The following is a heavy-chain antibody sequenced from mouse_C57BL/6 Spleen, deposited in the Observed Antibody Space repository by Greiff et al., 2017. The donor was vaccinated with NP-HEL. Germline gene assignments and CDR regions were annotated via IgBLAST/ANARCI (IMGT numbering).Heavy chain of an antibody. Sequence: QVQLQQPGAELVKPGASVKMSCKASGYTFTSYWLTWVKQRPGQGLEWIGDIYPGSGSTNYNEKFKSKATLTVDTSSSTAYMQLSSLTSEDSAVYYCARDYGSRGYAMDYWGQGTSVTVSS. D-gene: IGHD1-1*01. CDR3: ARDYGSRGYAMDY. J-gene: IGHJ4*01. CDR2: IYPGSGST. V-gene: IGHV1-55*01. CDR1: GYTFTSYW.